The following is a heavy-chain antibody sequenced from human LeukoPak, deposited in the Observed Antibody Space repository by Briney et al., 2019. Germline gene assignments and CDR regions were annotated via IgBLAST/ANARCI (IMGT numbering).Heavy chain of an antibody. Sequence: GRSLRLSCAASGFTFSSYAMHWVRQAPGKGLEWVAVISYDGSNKYYADSVKGRFTISRDNSKNTLYLQMNSLRAEDTAVYYCTTDGPFGVIITYMDVWGKGATVTVSS. CDR1: GFTFSSYA. CDR3: TTDGPFGVIITYMDV. CDR2: ISYDGSNK. D-gene: IGHD3-3*01. J-gene: IGHJ6*03. V-gene: IGHV3-30*04.